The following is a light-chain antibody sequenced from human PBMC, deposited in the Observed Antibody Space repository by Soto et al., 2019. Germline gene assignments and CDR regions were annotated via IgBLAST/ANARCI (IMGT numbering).Light chain of an antibody. CDR2: EVS. J-gene: IGLJ1*01. V-gene: IGLV2-8*01. CDR3: NSYAGSNNLRV. CDR1: SSDVGGYNY. Sequence: QSVLTQPPSASGSPGQSVTISCTGTSSDVGGYNYVSWYQQHPGKAPKLMIYEVSKRPSGVPDRFSGSKSGNTASLTVSGLQAEDEADYYCNSYAGSNNLRVLGTGTKV.